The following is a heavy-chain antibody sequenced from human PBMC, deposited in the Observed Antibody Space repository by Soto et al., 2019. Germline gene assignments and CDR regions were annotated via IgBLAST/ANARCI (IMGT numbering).Heavy chain of an antibody. J-gene: IGHJ3*02. CDR1: GYSFTSYW. Sequence: PGESLKISCKGSGYSFTSYWIGWVRQMPGKGLEWMGIIYPGDSDTRYSPSFQGQVTISADKSISTAYLQWSSLKASDTAMYYCVRGITGNSAGSDAFDIWGQGTMVTVSS. CDR2: IYPGDSDT. CDR3: VRGITGNSAGSDAFDI. D-gene: IGHD1-20*01. V-gene: IGHV5-51*01.